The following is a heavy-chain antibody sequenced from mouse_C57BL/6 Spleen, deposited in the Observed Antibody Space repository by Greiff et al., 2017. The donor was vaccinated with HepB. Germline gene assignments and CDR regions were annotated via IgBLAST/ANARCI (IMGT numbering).Heavy chain of an antibody. CDR1: GFSFNTYA. V-gene: IGHV10-1*01. CDR2: IRSKSNNYAT. CDR3: VRQGVTTNFDY. J-gene: IGHJ2*01. D-gene: IGHD2-2*01. Sequence: EVQVVESGGGLVQPKGSLKLSCAASGFSFNTYAMNWVRQAPGKGLEWVARIRSKSNNYATYYADSVKDRFTISRDDSESMLYLQMNNLKTEDTAMYYCVRQGVTTNFDYWGQGTTLTVSS.